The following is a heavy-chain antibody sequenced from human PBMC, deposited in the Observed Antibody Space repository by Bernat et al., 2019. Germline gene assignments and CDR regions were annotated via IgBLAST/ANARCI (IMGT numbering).Heavy chain of an antibody. Sequence: QVQLVESGGGVVQPGRSLRLSCAASGFTFSSYGMHWVRQAPGKGLEWVAVISYDGSNKYYADSVKGRFTISRDNSKNTLYLQMNSLRAEDTAVYYCAGGNLGATDYWGQGTLVTVSS. D-gene: IGHD1-26*01. V-gene: IGHV3-30*03. CDR1: GFTFSSYG. CDR2: ISYDGSNK. CDR3: AGGNLGATDY. J-gene: IGHJ4*02.